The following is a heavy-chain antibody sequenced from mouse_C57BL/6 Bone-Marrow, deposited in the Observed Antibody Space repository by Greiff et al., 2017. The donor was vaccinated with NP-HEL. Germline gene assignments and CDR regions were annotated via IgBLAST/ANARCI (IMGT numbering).Heavy chain of an antibody. CDR2: ISYDGSN. D-gene: IGHD1-1*01. Sequence: EVQVVESGPGLVKPSQSLSLTCSVTGYSITSGYYWNWIRQFPGNKLEWMGYISYDGSNNYNPSLKNRISITRDTSKNQFFLKLNSVTTEDTATYYCARANYGSSLYAMDYWGQGTSVTVSS. V-gene: IGHV3-6*01. CDR1: GYSITSGYY. J-gene: IGHJ4*01. CDR3: ARANYGSSLYAMDY.